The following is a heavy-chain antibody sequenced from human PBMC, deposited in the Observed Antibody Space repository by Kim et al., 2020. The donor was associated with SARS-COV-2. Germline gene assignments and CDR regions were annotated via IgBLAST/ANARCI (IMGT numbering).Heavy chain of an antibody. D-gene: IGHD3-10*01. CDR2: ISAYNGNT. J-gene: IGHJ1*01. CDR3: ASGLYGSGSSNAEYFQH. CDR1: GDTFTSYG. V-gene: IGHV1-18*04. Sequence: PSVKVSCKASGDTFTSYGISWLRQAPGQVLEGVGGISAYNGNTNDAQKLQRRVTMTTDTSTSTSYWELRVLRSDDTAVYYCASGLYGSGSSNAEYFQHWGQGALVTVSS.